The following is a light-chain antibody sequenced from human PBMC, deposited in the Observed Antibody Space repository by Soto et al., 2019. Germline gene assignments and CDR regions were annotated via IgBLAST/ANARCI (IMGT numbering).Light chain of an antibody. CDR2: EDV. CDR3: CSYAGGTSVV. J-gene: IGLJ2*01. CDR1: SSDVGTYKL. V-gene: IGLV2-23*01. Sequence: QSALTQPASASGSLGQSITISCTGTSSDVGTYKLVSWYQQHPGKAPQLVIFEDVKRPSGVSDRFSGSKSGNTASLTISGLQAEDEADYYCCSYAGGTSVVFGGGTKLTVL.